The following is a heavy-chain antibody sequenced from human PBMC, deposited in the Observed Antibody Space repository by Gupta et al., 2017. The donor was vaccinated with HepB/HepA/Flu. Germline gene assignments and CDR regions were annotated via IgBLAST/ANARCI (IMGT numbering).Heavy chain of an antibody. V-gene: IGHV3-15*01. J-gene: IGHJ5*02. CDR2: IKSKTEGGTT. CDR3: IGQLVGFGFDP. CDR1: GFTFNNAW. Sequence: EVQLVESGGGLVKPGGSLRLSCAASGFTFNNAWMNWVRQAPGKGLEWVGRIKSKTEGGTTDYAAPVKGRFTISRDDSKNTLYLQMNSLKSEDIAVYYCIGQLVGFGFDPWGQGTLVTVSS. D-gene: IGHD6-13*01.